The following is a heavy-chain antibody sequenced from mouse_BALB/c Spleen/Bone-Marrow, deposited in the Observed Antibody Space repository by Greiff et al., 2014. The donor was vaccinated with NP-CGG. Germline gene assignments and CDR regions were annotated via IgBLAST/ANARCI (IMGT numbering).Heavy chain of an antibody. CDR3: ARSRGLYDYWYFDV. CDR2: IDPTDNYI. J-gene: IGHJ1*01. V-gene: IGHV1-69*02. D-gene: IGHD2-3*01. Sequence: QVQLQQSGAELVKPGASVKLSCKASGYNFTSYWMNWVKQRPGQGLEWIGEIDPTDNYINYNQKVKGKGTLTVDKSSSTAYMQLSSLTSEDSAVYYWARSRGLYDYWYFDVWGAGTTVTVSS. CDR1: GYNFTSYW.